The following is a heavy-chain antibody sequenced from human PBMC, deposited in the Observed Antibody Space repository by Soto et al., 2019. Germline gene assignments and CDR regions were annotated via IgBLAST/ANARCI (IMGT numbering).Heavy chain of an antibody. CDR3: ARCIAVAGHPGRGDV. D-gene: IGHD6-19*01. Sequence: DSVKGRFTLSRDNSKNTLYLQMNSLRAEDKAVYYGARCIAVAGHPGRGDVWGQGTTVTVSS. V-gene: IGHV3-30*07. J-gene: IGHJ6*02.